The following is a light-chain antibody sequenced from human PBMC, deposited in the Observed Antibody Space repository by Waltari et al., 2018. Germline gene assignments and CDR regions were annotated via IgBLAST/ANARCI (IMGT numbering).Light chain of an antibody. CDR1: QSISSSY. Sequence: DIVLTQSPGTLSLSPGESVTLSCRASQSISSSYVAWYQQKSGQAPRLIMYHASTRATGTPDRFSGRGSVRDFTLTISGLEPEDCAVYYCQQYGSSSITFGQGTRLDIK. J-gene: IGKJ5*01. CDR3: QQYGSSSIT. CDR2: HAS. V-gene: IGKV3-20*01.